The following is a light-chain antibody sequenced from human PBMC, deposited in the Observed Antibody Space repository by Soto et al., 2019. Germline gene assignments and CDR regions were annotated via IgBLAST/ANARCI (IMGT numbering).Light chain of an antibody. V-gene: IGKV1-9*01. CDR3: LQHNVFPRT. J-gene: IGKJ1*01. Sequence: DIQLTQAPSFLSASAGDRVSITCRASQAISSYLAWYQQKPGRAPKRLIYGSSSLQSGVPSRFSGRGSGTEFTLTISSLQPEDFATYYCLQHNVFPRTFGQGTKVDI. CDR2: GSS. CDR1: QAISSY.